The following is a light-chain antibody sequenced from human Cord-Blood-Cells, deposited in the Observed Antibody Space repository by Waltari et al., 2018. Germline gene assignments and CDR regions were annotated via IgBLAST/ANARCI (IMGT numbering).Light chain of an antibody. CDR1: SSNIGSNY. Sequence: QSVLTQRPSASGTPGQRVTISCPGSSSNIGSNYVYRYQQLPGTAPKLLIYRNNQRPSGVPDRFSGSKSGTSASLAIGGLRSEDEADYYCAAWDDSLSGPVFGAGTKLTVL. V-gene: IGLV1-47*01. J-gene: IGLJ3*02. CDR2: RNN. CDR3: AAWDDSLSGPV.